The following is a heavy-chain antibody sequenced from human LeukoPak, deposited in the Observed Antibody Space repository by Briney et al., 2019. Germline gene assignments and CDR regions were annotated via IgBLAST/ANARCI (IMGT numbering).Heavy chain of an antibody. V-gene: IGHV4-34*01. CDR1: GGSFSGYY. J-gene: IGHJ1*01. CDR2: INHSRST. Sequence: SETLSLTCAVYGGSFSGYYWSWIRQPPGKGLEWIGEINHSRSTNYNPSLKSRVTISVDTSKNQFSLKLSSVTAADTAAYYCARRAVGFQHWGQGTLVTVSS. CDR3: ARRAVGFQH.